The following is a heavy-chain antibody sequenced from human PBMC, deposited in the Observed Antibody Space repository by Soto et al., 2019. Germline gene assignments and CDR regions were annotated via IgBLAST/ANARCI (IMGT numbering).Heavy chain of an antibody. CDR3: AKSGYSGSYSGFDY. V-gene: IGHV3-23*01. CDR1: GFTFSSYA. CDR2: ISGSGGWT. J-gene: IGHJ4*02. Sequence: EVQLLESGGGLVQPGGSLRLSCAASGFTFSSYAMSWVRQAPGKVLEWVSAISGSGGWTYFSGSVKGPFTISRDNSKNTLYLQMNSLRAEDTAVYYCAKSGYSGSYSGFDYWGQGTLVTVSS. D-gene: IGHD1-26*01.